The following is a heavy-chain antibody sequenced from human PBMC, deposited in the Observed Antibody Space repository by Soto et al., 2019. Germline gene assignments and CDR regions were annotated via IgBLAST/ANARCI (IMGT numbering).Heavy chain of an antibody. CDR3: ARGPDVVVPAATHTGTTGWFDP. CDR1: GGSISSGGYS. J-gene: IGHJ5*02. CDR2: IYHSGST. V-gene: IGHV4-30-2*01. Sequence: QLQLQESGSGLVKPSQTLSLTCAVSGGSISSGGYSWSWIRQPPGKGLEWIGYIYHSGSTYYNPSLKSRVTISVDRSKNQFSLKLSSVTAADTAVYYCARGPDVVVPAATHTGTTGWFDPWGQGTLVTVSS. D-gene: IGHD2-2*01.